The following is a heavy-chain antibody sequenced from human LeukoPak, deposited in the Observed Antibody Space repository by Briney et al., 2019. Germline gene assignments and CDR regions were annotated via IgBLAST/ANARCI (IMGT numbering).Heavy chain of an antibody. J-gene: IGHJ4*02. CDR3: ARGVEPLAANTLAY. V-gene: IGHV4-34*01. CDR1: GGSFSGYY. CDR2: INHSGST. Sequence: PSETLSLTCAVYGGSFSGYYWSWIRQPPGKGLEWIGEINHSGSTNYNPSLKSRVTISVDTSKNQFSLKLSSVTAADTAVYYCARGVEPLAANTLAYWGQGTLVTVSS. D-gene: IGHD1-14*01.